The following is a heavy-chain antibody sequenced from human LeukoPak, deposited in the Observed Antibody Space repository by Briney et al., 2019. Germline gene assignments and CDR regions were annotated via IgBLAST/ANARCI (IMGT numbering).Heavy chain of an antibody. CDR3: AREQWFGELLRGNDAFDI. V-gene: IGHV1-2*04. J-gene: IGHJ3*02. CDR1: GYTFTGYY. Sequence: GASVKVSCKASGYTFTGYYMHCVRQAPGQGLEWMGWINPNSGGTNYAQKFQGWVTMTRDTSISTAYMELSRLRSDDTAVYYCAREQWFGELLRGNDAFDIWGQGTMVTVSS. D-gene: IGHD3-10*01. CDR2: INPNSGGT.